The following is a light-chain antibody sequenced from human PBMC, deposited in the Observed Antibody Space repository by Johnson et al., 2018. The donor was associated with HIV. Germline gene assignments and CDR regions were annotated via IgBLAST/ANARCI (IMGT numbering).Light chain of an antibody. CDR2: ENN. CDR1: SSNIGNNY. CDR3: GTWDSSLSAYV. Sequence: QSVLTQPPSVSAAPGQKVTISCSGSSSNIGNNYVSWYQQLPGTAPKLLIYENNKRPSGIPYRFSGSKSGTSATLGITGLQTGDEADDYCGTWDSSLSAYVFGTGTKVTVL. V-gene: IGLV1-51*02. J-gene: IGLJ1*01.